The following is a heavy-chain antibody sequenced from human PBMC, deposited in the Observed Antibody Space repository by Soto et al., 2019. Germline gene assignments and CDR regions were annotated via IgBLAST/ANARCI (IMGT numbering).Heavy chain of an antibody. CDR1: GGSISSSSYY. CDR3: AKTGYSSSWYLDP. J-gene: IGHJ5*02. CDR2: IYYSGST. V-gene: IGHV4-39*01. D-gene: IGHD6-13*01. Sequence: SETLSLTCTVSGGSISSSSYYWGWIRQPPGKGLEWIGYIYYSGSTYYNPSLKSRVTISVDTSKNQFSLKLSSVTAADTAVYCCAKTGYSSSWYLDPWGQGTLVTVSS.